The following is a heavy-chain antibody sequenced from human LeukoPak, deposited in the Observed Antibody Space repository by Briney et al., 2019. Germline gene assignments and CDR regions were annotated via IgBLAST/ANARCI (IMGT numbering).Heavy chain of an antibody. CDR3: MRDWRHYGMDV. Sequence: PGESLRLSCAPSGFPISSHWIHWPRHVPGKGLVWVSRKKGDGTRSSYADSVKGRFTISRDNAKNTVYLQMSSLRVDDTAVYYCMRDWRHYGMDVGGQGTTVSVSS. CDR1: GFPISSHW. CDR2: KKGDGTRS. V-gene: IGHV3-74*01. J-gene: IGHJ6*02. D-gene: IGHD1-1*01.